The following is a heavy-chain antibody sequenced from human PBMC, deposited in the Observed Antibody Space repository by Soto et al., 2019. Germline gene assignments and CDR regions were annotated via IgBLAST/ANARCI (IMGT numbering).Heavy chain of an antibody. CDR3: ARFLARSGWYDFDY. CDR1: GGTFSSYA. D-gene: IGHD6-19*01. J-gene: IGHJ4*02. Sequence: PVKVTCEASGGTFSSYASSWVRQAPGQGLEWMGGIIPIFGTANYAQKSQGRVTITADESTSTAYMELSSLRSEDTAVYYCARFLARSGWYDFDYWGQGTLVTVSS. CDR2: IIPIFGTA. V-gene: IGHV1-69*13.